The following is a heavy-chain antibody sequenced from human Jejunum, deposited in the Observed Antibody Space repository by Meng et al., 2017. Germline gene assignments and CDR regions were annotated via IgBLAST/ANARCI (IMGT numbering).Heavy chain of an antibody. CDR3: ARVDSSASFDY. Sequence: QVQLQESGPGLVKPSGTLSLTCAVSGASISSSNWWSWVRQSPGKGLAWIGEIYHRGNINYNPSLKSQVTISVDKSKNQFSLKLNSVTAADTAVYYCARVDSSASFDYWGQGTLVTVSS. J-gene: IGHJ4*02. CDR1: GASISSSNW. D-gene: IGHD6-6*01. V-gene: IGHV4-4*02. CDR2: IYHRGNI.